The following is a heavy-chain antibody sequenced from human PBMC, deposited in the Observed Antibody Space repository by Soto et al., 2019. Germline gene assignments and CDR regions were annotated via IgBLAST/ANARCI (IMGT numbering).Heavy chain of an antibody. V-gene: IGHV3-23*01. Sequence: EVQLLESGGGLVQPGGSLRLSCAASGFTFSSYAMSWVRQAPGKGLEWVSAISGSGGSTYYADSVNGRFNISKDNSKNTLYLQMNSLTAEATAVYYCAKAPQCLVPPFVSLFDYWGQGSLVTVSS. CDR2: ISGSGGST. CDR3: AKAPQCLVPPFVSLFDY. CDR1: GFTFSSYA. D-gene: IGHD6-19*01. J-gene: IGHJ4*02.